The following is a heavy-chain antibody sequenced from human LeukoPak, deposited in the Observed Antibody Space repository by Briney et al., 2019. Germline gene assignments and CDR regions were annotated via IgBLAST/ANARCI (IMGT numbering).Heavy chain of an antibody. CDR3: ARGHRDDAFDI. CDR2: IYYSGST. D-gene: IGHD5-24*01. CDR1: GGSISSGGYY. J-gene: IGHJ3*02. Sequence: PSETLSLTCTVSGGSISSGGYYWSWIRQHPGKGLEWIGYIYYSGSTYYNPSLKSRVTVSVDTSKNQFSLKLSSVTAADTAVYYCARGHRDDAFDIWGQGTMVTVSS. V-gene: IGHV4-31*03.